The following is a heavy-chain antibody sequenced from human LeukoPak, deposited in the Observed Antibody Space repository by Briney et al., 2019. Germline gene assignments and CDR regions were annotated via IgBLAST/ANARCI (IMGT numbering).Heavy chain of an antibody. CDR2: INHSGST. V-gene: IGHV4-34*01. CDR3: ARGITIFGVVIPHYGMDV. J-gene: IGHJ6*02. Sequence: SETLSLTCAVYGGSFSGYYWSWIRQPPGKGLVWIWEINHSGSTNYNPSLKSRVTISVDTSKNQFSLKLSSVTAADTAVYYCARGITIFGVVIPHYGMDVWGQGTTVTVSS. D-gene: IGHD3-3*01. CDR1: GGSFSGYY.